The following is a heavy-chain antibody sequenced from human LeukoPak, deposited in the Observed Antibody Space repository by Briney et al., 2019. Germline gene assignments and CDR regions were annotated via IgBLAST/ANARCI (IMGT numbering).Heavy chain of an antibody. CDR2: ISYDGGKT. CDR3: ARGFNDFWSGSQLEY. CDR1: GFIFGGYA. Sequence: PGGSLRLSCAASGFIFGGYAMHWVRQAPGKGLQWLAVISYDGGKTYYADSVEGRFTISRDNSKSTVYLEINSLRSEDMAIYYCARGFNDFWSGSQLEYWGQGTLVTVSS. D-gene: IGHD3-3*01. J-gene: IGHJ4*02. V-gene: IGHV3-30-3*01.